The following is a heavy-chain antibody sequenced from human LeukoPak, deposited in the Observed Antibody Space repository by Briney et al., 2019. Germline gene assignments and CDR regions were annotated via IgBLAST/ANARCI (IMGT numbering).Heavy chain of an antibody. Sequence: GASVKVSCKASGGTFSSYAISWVRQAPGQGLEWMGGIIPIFGTPNYAQKFQGRVTITTDESTSTAYMELSSLRSEDTAVYYCASQYYDFWSNYYVPFDYWGQGTLVTVSS. V-gene: IGHV1-69*05. J-gene: IGHJ4*02. CDR2: IIPIFGTP. D-gene: IGHD3-3*01. CDR3: ASQYYDFWSNYYVPFDY. CDR1: GGTFSSYA.